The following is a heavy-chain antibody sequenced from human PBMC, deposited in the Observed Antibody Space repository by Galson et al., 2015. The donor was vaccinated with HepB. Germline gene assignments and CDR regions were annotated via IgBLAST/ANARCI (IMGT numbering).Heavy chain of an antibody. CDR1: GYSFTNYW. D-gene: IGHD6-19*01. J-gene: IGHJ3*02. Sequence: QSGAEVKKPGEFLKISCKGSGYSFTNYWIGWVRQMPGKGLEWMGIIHPGDSNTRYSPSFQGQVTISADKSITTAYLQWSSLKASDTAIYYCARRYSSGFRDAFDIWGQGTVVTVSS. CDR2: IHPGDSNT. CDR3: ARRYSSGFRDAFDI. V-gene: IGHV5-51*03.